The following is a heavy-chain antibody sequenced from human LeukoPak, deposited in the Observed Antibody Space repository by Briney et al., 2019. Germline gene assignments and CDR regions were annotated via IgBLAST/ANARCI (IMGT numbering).Heavy chain of an antibody. V-gene: IGHV1-2*02. CDR1: GYTFTGYY. J-gene: IGHJ4*02. D-gene: IGHD3-22*01. CDR3: ARDACDSSGHFCFSDY. CDR2: INPNSGGT. Sequence: ASVKVSCKASGYTFTGYYMHWVRQAPGQGLEWMGWINPNSGGTNYAQKFQGRVTMTRDTSISTAYMELSRLRSDDTAVYYCARDACDSSGHFCFSDYWGQGTLVTVSS.